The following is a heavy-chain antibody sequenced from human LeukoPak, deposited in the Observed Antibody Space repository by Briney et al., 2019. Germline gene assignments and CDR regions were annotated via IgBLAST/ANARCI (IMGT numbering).Heavy chain of an antibody. CDR1: GFTFSSYA. D-gene: IGHD3-22*01. J-gene: IGHJ4*02. V-gene: IGHV3-30-3*01. Sequence: GGSLRLSCAASGFTFSSYAMHWVRQDPGKGLEWVAVISYDGSNKYYADSVKGRFTISRDNSKNTLYLQMNSLRAEDTAVYYCARDYYDSSGLLDWGQGTLVTVSS. CDR3: ARDYYDSSGLLD. CDR2: ISYDGSNK.